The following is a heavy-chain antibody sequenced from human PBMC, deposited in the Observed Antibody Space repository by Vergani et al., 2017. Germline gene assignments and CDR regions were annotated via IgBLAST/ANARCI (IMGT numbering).Heavy chain of an antibody. CDR1: GFTFSDHY. CDR2: TRNKANSYTT. Sequence: EVQLVESGGGLVKPGGSLRLSCAASGFTFSDHYMDWVRQAPGKGLEWVGRTRNKANSYTTEYAASVKGRFTISRDDSKNSLYLQMNSLKTEDTAVYYCAREGYSSGWYGTDYYGMDVWGQGTTVTVSS. D-gene: IGHD6-19*01. CDR3: AREGYSSGWYGTDYYGMDV. V-gene: IGHV3-72*01. J-gene: IGHJ6*02.